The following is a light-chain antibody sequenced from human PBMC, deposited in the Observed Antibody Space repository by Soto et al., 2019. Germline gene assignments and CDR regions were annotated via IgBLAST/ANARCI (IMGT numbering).Light chain of an antibody. CDR3: SSFTSNRIYV. Sequence: QSVLTQPASVSGSPGQSITISCTGTSSDVGGYNYVSWYQQHPGKAPKLMIYEVSNRPSGVSNRFSGSKSGNTASLTSSGLQAEDEADYYCSSFTSNRIYVFGPGTKVTVL. V-gene: IGLV2-14*01. J-gene: IGLJ1*01. CDR2: EVS. CDR1: SSDVGGYNY.